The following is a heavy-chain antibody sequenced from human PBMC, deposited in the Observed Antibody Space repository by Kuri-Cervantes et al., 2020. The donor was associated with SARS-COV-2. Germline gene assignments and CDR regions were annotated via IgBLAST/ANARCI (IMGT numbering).Heavy chain of an antibody. D-gene: IGHD3-22*01. CDR1: GFTFSSYG. Sequence: GGSLRLSCAASGFTFSSYGMHWVRQAPGKGLEWVAVIWYDGSNKYYADSVKGRFTISRDNSKNTLYLQMNSLRAEDTAVYYCARELAPDHYDSSGYYTLGFDYWGQGTLVTVSS. CDR3: ARELAPDHYDSSGYYTLGFDY. V-gene: IGHV3-33*01. J-gene: IGHJ4*02. CDR2: IWYDGSNK.